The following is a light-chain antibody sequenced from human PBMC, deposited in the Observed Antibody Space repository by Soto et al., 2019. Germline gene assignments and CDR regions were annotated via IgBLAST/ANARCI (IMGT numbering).Light chain of an antibody. CDR3: SSYTSSSTL. CDR1: SSDVGGYNY. V-gene: IGLV2-14*01. Sequence: QSVLTQPASVSGSPGQSITISCTGTSSDVGGYNYVSWYQQHPGKAPKFMIYDVSNRPSGVSNRFSGSKSGNTASLTISGLQAEDEADYYCSSYTSSSTLFGGGTKVTVL. J-gene: IGLJ2*01. CDR2: DVS.